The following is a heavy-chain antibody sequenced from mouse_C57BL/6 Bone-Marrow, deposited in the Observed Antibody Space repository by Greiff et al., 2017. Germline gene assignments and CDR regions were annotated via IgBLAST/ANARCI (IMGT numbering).Heavy chain of an antibody. CDR3: AIYYDFDY. D-gene: IGHD1-1*01. CDR1: GYTFTSYW. J-gene: IGHJ2*01. Sequence: QVQLQQPGAELVEPGASVKLSCKASGYTFTSYWMQWVKQRPGQGLEWIGEIDPSDSYTNYNQKFKGKATLTVDTSSSTAYMQLSSLTSEDSAVYYCAIYYDFDYWGQGTTLTVSS. CDR2: IDPSDSYT. V-gene: IGHV1-50*01.